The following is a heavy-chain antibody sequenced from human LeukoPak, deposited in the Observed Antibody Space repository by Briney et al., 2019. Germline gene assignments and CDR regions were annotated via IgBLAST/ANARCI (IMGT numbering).Heavy chain of an antibody. Sequence: GGSLRLSCTASGFSFSGHWMHWARQLPGKGLVWVSRISPTGSTTSYADSVKGRFTVSRDNAKNSLYLQMDSLRVEDTAFYYCAKDNRRHYTSGPNPDSLHWGQGALVTVSS. D-gene: IGHD6-19*01. J-gene: IGHJ4*02. CDR1: GFSFSGHW. CDR2: ISPTGSTT. CDR3: AKDNRRHYTSGPNPDSLH. V-gene: IGHV3-74*01.